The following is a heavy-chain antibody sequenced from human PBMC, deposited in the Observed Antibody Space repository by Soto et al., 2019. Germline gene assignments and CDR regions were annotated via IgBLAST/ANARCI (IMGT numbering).Heavy chain of an antibody. V-gene: IGHV3-23*01. D-gene: IGHD2-2*01. J-gene: IGHJ2*01. Sequence: EVQLLESGGGLVQPGGSLRLSCAGSGFTFINFAMNWVRQAPGKGLEWVSTIRGGGDAEFFADSVRGRFTISRDNSKDTLTLQMNSLGVAVTAVYYCARKVPCSTSRPDYWYFNLWGRGTLVTVSS. CDR1: GFTFINFA. CDR3: ARKVPCSTSRPDYWYFNL. CDR2: IRGGGDAE.